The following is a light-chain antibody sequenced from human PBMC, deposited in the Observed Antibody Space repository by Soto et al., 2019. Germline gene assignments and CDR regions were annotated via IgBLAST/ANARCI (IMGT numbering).Light chain of an antibody. Sequence: QSVLTQPPSASGTPGQRVTISCSGSSSNIGSNYVYWYQQLPGTAPKLLIYRNNRRPSGVPDRFSGSKSGTSASLAISGLRSEDEADYYCAAWDDSLSGPVFGTGTQLTVL. CDR1: SSNIGSNY. CDR2: RNN. CDR3: AAWDDSLSGPV. V-gene: IGLV1-47*01. J-gene: IGLJ1*01.